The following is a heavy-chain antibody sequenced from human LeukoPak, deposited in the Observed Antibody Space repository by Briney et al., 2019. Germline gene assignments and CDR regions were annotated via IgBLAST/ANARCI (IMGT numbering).Heavy chain of an antibody. J-gene: IGHJ4*02. V-gene: IGHV3-21*01. D-gene: IGHD6-19*01. CDR1: GFTFSSYS. CDR2: ISSSSSYI. Sequence: GGSLRLSCAASGFTFSSYSMNWVRQAPGKGLEWVSSISSSSSYIYYADSAKGRFTISRDNAKNSLYLQMNSLRAEDTAVYYCARGIAVAVNDYWGQGTLVTVSS. CDR3: ARGIAVAVNDY.